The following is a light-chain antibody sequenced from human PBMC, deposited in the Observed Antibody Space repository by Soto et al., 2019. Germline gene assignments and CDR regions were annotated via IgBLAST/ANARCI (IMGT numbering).Light chain of an antibody. CDR2: GVS. V-gene: IGKV3-15*01. CDR3: QSYNDWPFA. Sequence: EIVLTQSPATLSVSPGERVTLSCRASESLSYFLAWYQHKPGQSPRLLIYGVSTRVAGVPSRFSGGGSATDCTLTISSQQSEDFGVYYCQSYNDWPFAFGQGTKLEI. CDR1: ESLSYF. J-gene: IGKJ2*01.